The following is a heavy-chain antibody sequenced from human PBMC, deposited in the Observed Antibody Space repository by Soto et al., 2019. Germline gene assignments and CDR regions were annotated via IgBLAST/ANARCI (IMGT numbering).Heavy chain of an antibody. V-gene: IGHV4-59*01. Sequence: PETLSLTCTVSGGSISSYYWSWIRQPPGKGLEWIGYIYYSGSTNYNPSLKSRVTISVDTSKNQFSLKLSSVTAADTAVYYCARAEVVPAAILYYGMDVWGQGTTVTVSS. J-gene: IGHJ6*02. CDR1: GGSISSYY. CDR3: ARAEVVPAAILYYGMDV. D-gene: IGHD2-2*02. CDR2: IYYSGST.